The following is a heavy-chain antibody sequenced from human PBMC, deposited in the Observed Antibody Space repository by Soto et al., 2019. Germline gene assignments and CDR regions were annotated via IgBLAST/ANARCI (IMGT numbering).Heavy chain of an antibody. CDR1: GGSISSYY. D-gene: IGHD3-9*01. J-gene: IGHJ4*02. CDR3: ARVKTYYDILTGYYKPHYFDY. CDR2: IYYSGST. V-gene: IGHV4-59*01. Sequence: SSETLSLTCTVSGGSISSYYWSWIRQPPGKGLEWIGYIYYSGSTNYNPSLKSRVTISVDTSKNQFSLKLSSVTAADTAVYYCARVKTYYDILTGYYKPHYFDYWGQGTLVTVSS.